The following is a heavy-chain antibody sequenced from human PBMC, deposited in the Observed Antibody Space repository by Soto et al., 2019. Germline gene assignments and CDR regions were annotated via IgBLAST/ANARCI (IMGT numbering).Heavy chain of an antibody. V-gene: IGHV3-53*01. Sequence: GSLRLSCAASGFTVSSNYMSWVRQAPGKGLEWVSVIYSGGSTYYADSVKGRFTISRDNSKNTLYLQMNSLRAEDTAVYYCARGAAAGNYYYYYGMDVWGQGTTVTVSS. D-gene: IGHD6-13*01. CDR3: ARGAAAGNYYYYYGMDV. CDR1: GFTVSSNY. J-gene: IGHJ6*02. CDR2: IYSGGST.